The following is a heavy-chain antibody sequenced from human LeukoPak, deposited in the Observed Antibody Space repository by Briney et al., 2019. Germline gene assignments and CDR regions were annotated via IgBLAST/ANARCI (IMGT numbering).Heavy chain of an antibody. CDR3: ASDPNGDYVGALDY. Sequence: GGSLRLSCVDSGVSFSWYALAWVRQAPGKGLEWVAAVTGRGGATHYVDSVKGRFTISRDNSKNTMCLQMNSLRSEDTAIYYCASDPNGDYVGALDYWGRGTLVTVSS. J-gene: IGHJ4*01. V-gene: IGHV3-23*01. CDR2: VTGRGGAT. D-gene: IGHD2-8*01. CDR1: GVSFSWYA.